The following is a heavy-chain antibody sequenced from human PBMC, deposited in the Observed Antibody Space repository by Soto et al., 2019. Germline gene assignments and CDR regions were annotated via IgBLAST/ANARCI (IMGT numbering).Heavy chain of an antibody. CDR3: AKFWKYGLSGMDV. J-gene: IGHJ6*04. Sequence: EVQLLESGGGLGQPGGSLRLSCAAAGFTFTHYAMSWVRQAPGKGLEWVSAISGSGGTTYYADSVKGRFTISRDNSKNPLPLHGNTLRGEDTAVYYCAKFWKYGLSGMDVWGKGTTVTVSS. D-gene: IGHD3-3*01. V-gene: IGHV3-23*01. CDR2: ISGSGGTT. CDR1: GFTFTHYA.